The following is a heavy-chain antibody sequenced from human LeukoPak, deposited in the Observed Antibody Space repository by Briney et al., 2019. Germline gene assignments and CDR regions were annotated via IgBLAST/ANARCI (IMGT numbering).Heavy chain of an antibody. CDR1: GGSFSGYY. D-gene: IGHD2-2*01. CDR2: INHSGSI. Sequence: PSETLSLTCAVYGGSFSGYYWSWIRQPPGKGLEWMGEINHSGSINYSPSLKSRVTISVDTSKNQFSLKLSSVTAADTAVYYCARGTSRYCSSTSCSYFDCWGQGTLVTVSS. CDR3: ARGTSRYCSSTSCSYFDC. J-gene: IGHJ4*02. V-gene: IGHV4-34*01.